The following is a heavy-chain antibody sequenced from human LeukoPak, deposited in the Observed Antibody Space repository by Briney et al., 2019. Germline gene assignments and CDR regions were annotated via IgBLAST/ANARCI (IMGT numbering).Heavy chain of an antibody. CDR1: GYTFTGYY. CDR3: ATWELLDY. J-gene: IGHJ4*02. V-gene: IGHV1-2*02. CDR2: INPNSGGT. D-gene: IGHD1-26*01. Sequence: ASVKVSCKASGYTFTGYYMHWVRQAPGQGLEWMGWINPNSGGTKYAQNFQGRVTMTRDTSISTAYMELSSLISDDTAVYYCATWELLDYWGQGTLVTVSS.